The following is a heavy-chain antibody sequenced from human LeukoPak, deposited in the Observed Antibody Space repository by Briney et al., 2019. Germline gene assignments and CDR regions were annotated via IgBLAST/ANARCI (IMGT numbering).Heavy chain of an antibody. Sequence: ASVKVSCKASGYTFTSYGISWVRQAPGQGLEWMGWISAYNGNTNYAQKLQGRVTMTTDTSTSTAYMELGSLRSDDTAVYYCARGAAGYWVQLPGDYWGQGTLVTVSS. CDR3: ARGAAGYWVQLPGDY. V-gene: IGHV1-18*01. D-gene: IGHD5-24*01. CDR2: ISAYNGNT. CDR1: GYTFTSYG. J-gene: IGHJ4*02.